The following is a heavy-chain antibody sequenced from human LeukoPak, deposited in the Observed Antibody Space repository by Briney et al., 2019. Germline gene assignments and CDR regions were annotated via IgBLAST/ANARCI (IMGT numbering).Heavy chain of an antibody. CDR3: AKSNGYGLIDI. CDR1: GGSFSGFY. CDR2: IKHSGST. J-gene: IGHJ3*02. V-gene: IGHV4-34*01. D-gene: IGHD3-10*01. Sequence: SETLSLPCAVYGGSFSGFYWSWIRQPPGKGLEWIGEIKHSGSTNYNPSLKSRVTMSLDTSKNQFSLKLSSVTAADTAVYYCAKSNGYGLIDIWGQGTMVTVSS.